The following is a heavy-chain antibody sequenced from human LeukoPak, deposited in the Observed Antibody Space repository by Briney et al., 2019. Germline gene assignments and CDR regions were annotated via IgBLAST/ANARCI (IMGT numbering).Heavy chain of an antibody. CDR1: GFTFSSYA. CDR3: AKVEWLGGVGNWFDP. J-gene: IGHJ5*02. D-gene: IGHD6-19*01. Sequence: GGSLRLSCGASGFTFSSYAMSWVRQAPGKGLEWVSTIDGGGRNTYYADSVKGWFTISRDNSKNTLYLQMNSLRAEDTAVYFCAKVEWLGGVGNWFDPWGQGTLVTVSS. V-gene: IGHV3-23*01. CDR2: IDGGGRNT.